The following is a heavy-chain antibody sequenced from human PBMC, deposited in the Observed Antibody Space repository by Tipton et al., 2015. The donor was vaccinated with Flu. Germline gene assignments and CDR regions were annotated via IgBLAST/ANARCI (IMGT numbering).Heavy chain of an antibody. CDR2: ISRTGGST. D-gene: IGHD3-10*01. Sequence: SLRLSCAASGFTFSTYAMSWVRQAPGKGLEWVSAISRTGGSTYYADSVKGRFTISRDNSKNTLYLQMNSLRAEDTAVYYCAKVENSGGYPWYFDLWGRGTLVTVSS. J-gene: IGHJ2*01. CDR1: GFTFSTYA. CDR3: AKVENSGGYPWYFDL. V-gene: IGHV3-23*01.